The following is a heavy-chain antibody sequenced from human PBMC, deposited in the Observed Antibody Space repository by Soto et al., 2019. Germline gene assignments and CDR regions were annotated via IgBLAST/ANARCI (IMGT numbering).Heavy chain of an antibody. J-gene: IGHJ5*02. CDR1: GGSISSSSYY. V-gene: IGHV4-39*01. D-gene: IGHD3-3*01. CDR3: ARLTRPLYDFWSGYYINWFDL. Sequence: SETLSLTCTVSGGSISSSSYYWGWIRQPPGKGLEWIGSIYYSGSTYYNPSLKSRVTISVDTSKNQFSLKLSSVTAADTAVYYCARLTRPLYDFWSGYYINWFDLWGQGNLVTVSS. CDR2: IYYSGST.